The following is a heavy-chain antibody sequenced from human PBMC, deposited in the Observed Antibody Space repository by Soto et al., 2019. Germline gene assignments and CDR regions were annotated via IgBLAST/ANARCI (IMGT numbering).Heavy chain of an antibody. D-gene: IGHD1-26*01. Sequence: QVQLVQSGAEVKKPGSSVKVSCKASGGTFSSYTISWVRQAPGQGLEWMGRIIPILGIANYAQKFQGRVTITADKSTSTAYMELSSLRSEDTAVYYCAMPSGSYGPFDYWGQGTLVTVSS. V-gene: IGHV1-69*02. CDR3: AMPSGSYGPFDY. CDR2: IIPILGIA. J-gene: IGHJ4*02. CDR1: GGTFSSYT.